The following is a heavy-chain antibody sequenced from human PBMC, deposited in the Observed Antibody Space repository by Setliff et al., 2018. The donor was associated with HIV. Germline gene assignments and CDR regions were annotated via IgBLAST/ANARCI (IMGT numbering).Heavy chain of an antibody. D-gene: IGHD3-3*02. Sequence: GESLMISCKGSGYSFSSHWIGWVRQLPGKGLEWIGIIYPADSKTTYSPSFQGQVTISVDKSTRAAYLQWSSLKASDTGMFYCARLGPLGYYYYMDVWGNGTTVTVSS. CDR3: ARLGPLGYYYYMDV. CDR1: GYSFSSHW. J-gene: IGHJ6*03. CDR2: IYPADSKT. V-gene: IGHV5-51*01.